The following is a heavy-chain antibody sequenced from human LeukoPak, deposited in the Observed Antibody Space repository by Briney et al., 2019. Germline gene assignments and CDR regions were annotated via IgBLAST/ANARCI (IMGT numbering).Heavy chain of an antibody. CDR2: ISAYNGDT. CDR1: GYTFTSYG. J-gene: IGHJ5*02. D-gene: IGHD3-10*01. CDR3: ARLMGVRGVITHNWFDP. V-gene: IGHV1-18*01. Sequence: ASVKVSCKASGYTFTSYGINWVRQAPGQGLEWMGWISAYNGDTNYAQKLQGRVTMTTDTSTSTAYMELRSLRSDDTAVYYCARLMGVRGVITHNWFDPWGQGTLVTVSS.